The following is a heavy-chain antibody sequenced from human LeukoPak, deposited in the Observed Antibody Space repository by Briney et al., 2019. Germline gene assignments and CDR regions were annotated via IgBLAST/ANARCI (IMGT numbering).Heavy chain of an antibody. V-gene: IGHV3-20*04. CDR3: ARVMYYYDSSGYYPGEMGY. D-gene: IGHD3-22*01. CDR1: GFTFDDYG. J-gene: IGHJ4*02. CDR2: INWNGGST. Sequence: GGSLRLSCAASGFTFDDYGMSWVRQAPGKGLEWGSGINWNGGSTGYADSVKGRFTISRDNAKNSLYLQMNSLSAEDTALYYCARVMYYYDSSGYYPGEMGYWGQGTLVTVSS.